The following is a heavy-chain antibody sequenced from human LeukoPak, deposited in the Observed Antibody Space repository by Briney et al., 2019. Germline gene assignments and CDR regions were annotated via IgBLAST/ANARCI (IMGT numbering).Heavy chain of an antibody. CDR3: TREDYGVDS. CDR1: GFTFSGFW. J-gene: IGHJ4*02. CDR2: IKQDGSEN. V-gene: IGHV3-7*01. D-gene: IGHD3-16*01. Sequence: GGSLRLSCAASGFTFSGFWMSWVRQAPGKGLEWVANIKQDGSENYYVDSVKGRFIIPRDNARNSLYLQMNSLRAEDTAMYYCTREDYGVDSWGQGTLVTVAS.